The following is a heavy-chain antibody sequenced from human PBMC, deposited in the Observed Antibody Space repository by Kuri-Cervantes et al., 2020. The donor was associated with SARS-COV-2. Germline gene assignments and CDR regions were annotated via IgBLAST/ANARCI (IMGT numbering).Heavy chain of an antibody. CDR2: ISSSSSYI. V-gene: IGHV3-21*01. Sequence: GGSLRLSCAASGFTFSSHSMNWVRQAPGKGLEWVSSISSSSSYIYYADSVKGRFTISRDNAKNSLYLQMNSLRAEDTAVYYCARVGSTMVRGVIMRGADAFDIWGQGTMVTVSS. CDR1: GFTFSSHS. CDR3: ARVGSTMVRGVIMRGADAFDI. J-gene: IGHJ3*02. D-gene: IGHD3-10*01.